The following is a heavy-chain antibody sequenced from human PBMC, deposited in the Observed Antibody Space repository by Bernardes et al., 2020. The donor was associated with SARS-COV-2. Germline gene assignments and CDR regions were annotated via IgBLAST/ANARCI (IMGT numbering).Heavy chain of an antibody. D-gene: IGHD1-26*01. CDR2: INPLFGTT. CDR3: ARSGTYPDAFDI. J-gene: IGHJ3*02. CDR1: GNTFTSYA. V-gene: IGHV1-69*13. Sequence: SVQVSCKTSGNTFTSYAVIWVRQAPGQGLECMGRINPLFGTTNYAQNFQGRVTIAADESTSTVYMELSSLRSEDTAMYYCARSGTYPDAFDIWGQGTMVTVSS.